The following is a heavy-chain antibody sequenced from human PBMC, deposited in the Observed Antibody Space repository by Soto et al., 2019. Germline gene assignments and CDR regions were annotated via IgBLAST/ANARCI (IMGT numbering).Heavy chain of an antibody. CDR2: ISYDGSNK. Sequence: GGSLRLSCAASGFTFSSYGMHWVRQAPGKGLEWVAVISYDGSNKYYADSVKGRFTISRDNSKNTLYLQMNSLRAEDTAVYYCAPSVATIRPKLDYWGQGTLVTVSS. V-gene: IGHV3-30*03. CDR1: GFTFSSYG. CDR3: APSVATIRPKLDY. D-gene: IGHD5-12*01. J-gene: IGHJ4*02.